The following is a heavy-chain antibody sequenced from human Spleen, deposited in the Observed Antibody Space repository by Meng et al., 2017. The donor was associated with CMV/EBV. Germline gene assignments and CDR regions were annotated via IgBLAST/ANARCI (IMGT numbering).Heavy chain of an antibody. D-gene: IGHD3-3*01. CDR2: IKQDGSEK. J-gene: IGHJ6*02. V-gene: IGHV3-7*01. CDR3: ASSITIFGVVNGSPGGMDV. CDR1: GFTFSSYA. Sequence: GESLKISCAASGFTFSSYAMNWVRQAPGKGLEWVANIKQDGSEKYYVDSVKGRFTISRDNAKNSLYLQMNSLRAEDTAVYYCASSITIFGVVNGSPGGMDVWGQGTTVTVSS.